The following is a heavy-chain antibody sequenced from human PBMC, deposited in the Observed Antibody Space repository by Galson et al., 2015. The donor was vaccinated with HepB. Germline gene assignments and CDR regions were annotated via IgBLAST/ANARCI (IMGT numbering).Heavy chain of an antibody. J-gene: IGHJ3*02. D-gene: IGHD1-26*01. CDR3: ARAGDISNAFDI. V-gene: IGHV1-3*01. CDR2: INAGNGNT. Sequence: SVKVSCKASGYTFTSYAMHWVRQAPGQRLEWMGWINAGNGNTKYSQKFQGRVTITRDTSASTAYMELSSLRSEDTAVYYCARAGDISNAFDIWGQGTMVTVSS. CDR1: GYTFTSYA.